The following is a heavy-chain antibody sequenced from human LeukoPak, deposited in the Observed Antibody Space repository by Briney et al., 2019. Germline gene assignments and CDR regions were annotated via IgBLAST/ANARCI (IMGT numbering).Heavy chain of an antibody. CDR3: ARVFSDDSSGYYLDY. CDR1: GGSFSGYY. CDR2: IYHSGST. D-gene: IGHD3-22*01. Sequence: PSETLSLTCAVYGGSFSGYYWSWIRQPPGKGLEWIGYIYHSGSTYYNPSLKSRVTISVDRSKNQFSLKLSSVTAADTAVYYCARVFSDDSSGYYLDYWGQGTLVTVSS. V-gene: IGHV4-30-2*01. J-gene: IGHJ4*02.